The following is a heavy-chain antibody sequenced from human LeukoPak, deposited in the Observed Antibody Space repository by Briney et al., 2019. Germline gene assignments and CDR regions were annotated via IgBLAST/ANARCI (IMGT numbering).Heavy chain of an antibody. CDR1: GYTFTSYY. D-gene: IGHD5-12*01. J-gene: IGHJ6*02. V-gene: IGHV1-46*01. Sequence: ASVKVSCKASGYTFTSYYMHWVRQAPGQGLEWMGIINPSGGSTSYAQKFQGRVTMTRDTSTSTVYMELSSLRSEDTAAYYCARDSGKYSGYYYGMDVWGQGTTVTVSS. CDR3: ARDSGKYSGYYYGMDV. CDR2: INPSGGST.